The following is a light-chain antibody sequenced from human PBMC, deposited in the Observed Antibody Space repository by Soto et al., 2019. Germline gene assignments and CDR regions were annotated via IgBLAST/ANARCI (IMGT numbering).Light chain of an antibody. CDR1: SSDVGGYNY. CDR3: SSYTSSSTVV. V-gene: IGLV2-14*03. CDR2: DVS. J-gene: IGLJ2*01. Sequence: QFALTQPASVSGSPGQSITISCTGTSSDVGGYNYVSWYQHHPGKAPKLMIYDVSNRPSGVSNRFSGSKSGNTASLTISGLQAEDEADYYCSSYTSSSTVVFGGGTQLTVL.